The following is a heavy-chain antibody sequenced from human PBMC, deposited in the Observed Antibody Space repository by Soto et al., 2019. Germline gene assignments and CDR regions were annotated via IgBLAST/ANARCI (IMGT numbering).Heavy chain of an antibody. V-gene: IGHV4-61*01. Sequence: PSETLSLTCTVSGGSVTSGNYHWSWIRQPPGNGLEWMGYIYYNGNTNYNPSLKSRVTISLNTSKNQFSLKVSSVTAADTAVYYCARRGLMPAADFDSWGQGTLVTVSS. CDR3: ARRGLMPAADFDS. J-gene: IGHJ4*02. D-gene: IGHD2-2*01. CDR1: GGSVTSGNYH. CDR2: IYYNGNT.